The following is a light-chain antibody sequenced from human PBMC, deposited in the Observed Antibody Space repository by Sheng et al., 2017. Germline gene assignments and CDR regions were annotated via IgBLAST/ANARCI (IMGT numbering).Light chain of an antibody. CDR3: KXYSLYWT. J-gene: IGKJ1*01. CDR2: KAS. CDR1: QSIGTW. Sequence: SQMTQFPSTLSASVGDRVTITCRASQSIGTWLAWYQQKPGRAPELLIYKASILQSGVPSRFSGSGSGTQFTLTISSLQPDDSAIYYCKXYSLYWTFGQGDQGWKSN. V-gene: IGKV1-5*03.